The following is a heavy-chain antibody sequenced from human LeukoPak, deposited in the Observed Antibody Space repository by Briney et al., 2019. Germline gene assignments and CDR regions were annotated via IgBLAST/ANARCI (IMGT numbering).Heavy chain of an antibody. Sequence: GGSLRLSCAASGFTFSNAWMSWVHQAPGKGLEWVGRIKSKTDGGTTDYAAPVKGRFTISRDDSKNTLYLQMNSLKTEDTAVYHCTTDPGRLVTMVRGVRWYDPWGQGTLVTVSS. CDR3: TTDPGRLVTMVRGVRWYDP. CDR2: IKSKTDGGTT. J-gene: IGHJ5*02. CDR1: GFTFSNAW. D-gene: IGHD3-10*01. V-gene: IGHV3-15*01.